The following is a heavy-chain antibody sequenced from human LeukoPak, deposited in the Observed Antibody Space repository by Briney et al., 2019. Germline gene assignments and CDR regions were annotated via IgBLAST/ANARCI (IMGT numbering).Heavy chain of an antibody. CDR1: GFTFSSYY. CDR3: ARDQFYAFDI. Sequence: GGSLRLSCAGSGFTFSSYYMIWVRQAPGKGLEWVSYISRSSSTIYYADSVKGRFTISRDKAKNSLYLQMNSLRDEDTAVYYCARDQFYAFDIWGQGTMVTVSS. CDR2: ISRSSSTI. J-gene: IGHJ3*02. V-gene: IGHV3-48*02.